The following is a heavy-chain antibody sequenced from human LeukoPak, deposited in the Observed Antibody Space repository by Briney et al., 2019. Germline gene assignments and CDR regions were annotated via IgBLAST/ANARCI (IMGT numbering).Heavy chain of an antibody. Sequence: GESLKISCKGSGYSFTSYWIGWVRQMPGKGLEWMGIIYPGDSDTRYSPSFQGQVTISADKSISTAYPQWSSLKASDTAMYYCARHGGNYYDSSGYYYGYWGQGTLVTVSS. J-gene: IGHJ4*02. CDR2: IYPGDSDT. D-gene: IGHD3-22*01. CDR3: ARHGGNYYDSSGYYYGY. V-gene: IGHV5-51*01. CDR1: GYSFTSYW.